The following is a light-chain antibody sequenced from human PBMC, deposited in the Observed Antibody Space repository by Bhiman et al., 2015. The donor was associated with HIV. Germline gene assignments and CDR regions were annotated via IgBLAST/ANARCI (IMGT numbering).Light chain of an antibody. CDR1: SSNIGAGYD. V-gene: IGLV1-40*01. Sequence: QSVLTQPPSVSGAPGQRVTISCTGSSSNIGAGYDVQWYQHLPGTAPKLLIYGNSNRPSGVPDRFSGSKSGTSVSLAITGLQAEDEADYYCCSFADSYTSLYVFGTGTQVTVL. J-gene: IGLJ1*01. CDR3: CSFADSYTSLYV. CDR2: GNS.